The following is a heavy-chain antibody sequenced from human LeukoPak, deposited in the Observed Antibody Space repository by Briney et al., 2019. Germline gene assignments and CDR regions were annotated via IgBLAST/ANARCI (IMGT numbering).Heavy chain of an antibody. CDR2: IYYSGSA. V-gene: IGHV4-39*01. Sequence: SETLSLTCTVSGGSISSAGYYCAWVRQPPGKGLEWIGSIYYSGSAYYNPSLKSRVAISVDTSKSQFSLSLSSVTAADKAVFYCARRRVIAVAPGYFDYWGQGNLATVSS. D-gene: IGHD6-19*01. CDR1: GGSISSAGYY. J-gene: IGHJ4*02. CDR3: ARRRVIAVAPGYFDY.